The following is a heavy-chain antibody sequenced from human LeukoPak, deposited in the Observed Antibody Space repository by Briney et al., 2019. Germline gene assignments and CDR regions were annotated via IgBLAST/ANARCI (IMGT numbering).Heavy chain of an antibody. CDR3: ARQLGYCSSTSCYAGKVDY. D-gene: IGHD2-2*01. Sequence: SETLSLTCTVSGGSISSSSYYWGWIRQPPGKGLEWIGSIYYSGSTYYNPSLKSRVTISVDTSKNQFSLKLSSVTAADTAVYYCARQLGYCSSTSCYAGKVDYWGQGTLVTVSS. CDR1: GGSISSSSYY. V-gene: IGHV4-39*01. CDR2: IYYSGST. J-gene: IGHJ4*02.